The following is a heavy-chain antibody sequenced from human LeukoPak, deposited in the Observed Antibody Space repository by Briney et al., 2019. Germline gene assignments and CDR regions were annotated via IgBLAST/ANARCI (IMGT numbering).Heavy chain of an antibody. CDR2: IYYSGST. CDR3: ASVVAANLGVDY. D-gene: IGHD2-15*01. J-gene: IGHJ4*02. CDR1: GGSISSSSYY. V-gene: IGHV4-39*01. Sequence: SETLSPTCTVSGGSISSSSYYWGWIRQPPGKGLEWIGSIYYSGSTYYNPSLKSRVTISVDTSKNQFSLKLSSVTAADTAVYYCASVVAANLGVDYWGQGTLVTVSS.